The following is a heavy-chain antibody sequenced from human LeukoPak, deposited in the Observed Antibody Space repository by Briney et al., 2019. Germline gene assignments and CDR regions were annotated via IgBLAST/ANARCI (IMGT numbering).Heavy chain of an antibody. CDR1: GGTFSSYA. D-gene: IGHD3/OR15-3a*01. J-gene: IGHJ6*02. CDR3: ATARQYDDFAGYPWYYGLDV. V-gene: IGHV1-24*01. Sequence: GASVKVSCKASGGTFSSYAISWVRQAPGKGLEWMGGLDPEDGATMYAQKFEGRVSMTEDTTTDTAYMELSSVRSEDTAVYYCATARQYDDFAGYPWYYGLDVWGQGTTVTVSS. CDR2: LDPEDGAT.